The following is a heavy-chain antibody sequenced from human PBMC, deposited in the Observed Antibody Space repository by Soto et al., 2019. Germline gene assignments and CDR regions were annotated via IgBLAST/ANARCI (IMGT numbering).Heavy chain of an antibody. V-gene: IGHV3-23*01. D-gene: IGHD3-22*01. Sequence: EVQLLESGGGLVQPGGSLRLSCAASGFTFSSYAMSWVRQAPGKGLEWVSAISGSGGSTYYADSVKGRFTISRDNSKNALYLQMNSLRAEDTAVYYCAKIPHSGYYYSPFDYWGQGTLVTVSS. J-gene: IGHJ4*02. CDR3: AKIPHSGYYYSPFDY. CDR2: ISGSGGST. CDR1: GFTFSSYA.